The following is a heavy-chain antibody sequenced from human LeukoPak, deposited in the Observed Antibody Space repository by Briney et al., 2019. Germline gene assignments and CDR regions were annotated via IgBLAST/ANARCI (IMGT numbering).Heavy chain of an antibody. CDR3: ASYSYYDSSGYWVNAFDI. CDR2: IYYSGST. CDR1: GGSVSSGSYY. D-gene: IGHD3-22*01. Sequence: SETLSLTCTVSGGSVSSGSYYWSRIRQPPGKGLEWIGYIYYSGSTNYNPSLKSRVTISVDTSKNQFSLKLSSVTAADTAVYYCASYSYYDSSGYWVNAFDIWGQGTMVTVSS. J-gene: IGHJ3*02. V-gene: IGHV4-61*01.